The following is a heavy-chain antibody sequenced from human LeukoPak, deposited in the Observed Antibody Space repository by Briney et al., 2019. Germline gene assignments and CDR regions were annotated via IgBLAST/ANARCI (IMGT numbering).Heavy chain of an antibody. Sequence: SETLSLTCSVSGGSVSSGSYYRSWIRQPPGKGLEWIGYSSYSGSTSYNPSLKSRVTIAVDTSKNQFSLRLRSVTAADTAVYYCATVRWNDGDAFDIWGQGTMVTVSS. J-gene: IGHJ3*02. V-gene: IGHV4-61*01. CDR2: SSYSGST. CDR3: ATVRWNDGDAFDI. D-gene: IGHD1-1*01. CDR1: GGSVSSGSYY.